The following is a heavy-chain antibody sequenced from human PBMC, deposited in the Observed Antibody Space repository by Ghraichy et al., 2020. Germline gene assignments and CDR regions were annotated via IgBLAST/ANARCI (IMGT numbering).Heavy chain of an antibody. CDR1: GGSISSSSYY. Sequence: SQTLSLTCTVSGGSISSSSYYWGWIRQPPGKGLEWIGSIYYSGSTYYNPSLKSRVTISVDTSKNQFSLKLSSVTAADTAVYYCATSIAVAGLDYWGQGTLVTVSS. CDR2: IYYSGST. J-gene: IGHJ4*02. V-gene: IGHV4-39*01. CDR3: ATSIAVAGLDY. D-gene: IGHD6-19*01.